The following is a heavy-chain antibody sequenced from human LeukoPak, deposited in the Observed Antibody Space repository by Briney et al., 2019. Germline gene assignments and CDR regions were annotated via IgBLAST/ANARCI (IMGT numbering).Heavy chain of an antibody. CDR3: TRDRYSPRGYDVFAY. CDR1: GYTYTRCG. V-gene: IGHV1-18*01. J-gene: IGHJ4*02. D-gene: IGHD1-26*01. CDR2: ISSYNGKK. Sequence: GASVTVSFKAAGYTYTRCGISWLRQAPGQGLGGMGWISSYNGKKNYVHRLQGRVTMTTDTFKSKVYMELRRLRSDDTAVYYCTRDRYSPRGYDVFAYWGQGTVVTVSS.